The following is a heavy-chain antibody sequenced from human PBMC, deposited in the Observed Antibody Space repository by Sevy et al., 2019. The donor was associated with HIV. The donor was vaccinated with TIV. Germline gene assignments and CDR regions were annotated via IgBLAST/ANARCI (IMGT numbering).Heavy chain of an antibody. CDR3: AGRLRLGELSSTSKGDY. CDR2: IYYSGST. V-gene: IGHV4-39*01. J-gene: IGHJ4*02. D-gene: IGHD3-16*02. CDR1: GGSISSSSYY. Sequence: SETLSLTCTVSGGSISSSSYYWGWIRQPPGKGLEWIGSIYYSGSTYYNPSLKSRVTISVDTSKNQFSLKLSSVTAADTAVYYCAGRLRLGELSSTSKGDYWGQGTLVNVSS.